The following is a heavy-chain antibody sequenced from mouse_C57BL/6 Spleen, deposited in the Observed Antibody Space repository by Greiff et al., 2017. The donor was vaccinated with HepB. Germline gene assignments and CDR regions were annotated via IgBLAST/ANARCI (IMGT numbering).Heavy chain of an antibody. J-gene: IGHJ4*01. CDR3: ARHYDYPPEAMDY. Sequence: EVQLQQSGPELVKPGASVKISCKASGYTFTDYYMNWVKQSHGKSLEWIGDINPNNGGTSYNQKFKGKATLTVDKSSSTAYMELRSLTSEDSAVYYCARHYDYPPEAMDYWGQGTSVTVSS. CDR1: GYTFTDYY. D-gene: IGHD2-4*01. V-gene: IGHV1-26*01. CDR2: INPNNGGT.